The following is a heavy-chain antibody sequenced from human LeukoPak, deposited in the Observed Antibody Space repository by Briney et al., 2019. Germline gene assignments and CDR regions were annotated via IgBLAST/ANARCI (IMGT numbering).Heavy chain of an antibody. J-gene: IGHJ4*02. CDR2: ITGSGGGT. V-gene: IGHV3-23*01. CDR3: AKDPPGIVADPYFFDY. CDR1: GFTFSSDA. D-gene: IGHD6-13*01. Sequence: PGGCLRLSCAASGFTFSSDAMSWVRQAPGQGLEWVSTITGSGGGTYYADSVKGRFTISRDNSKNTLSLQMNSLRAEDTAVYYCAKDPPGIVADPYFFDYWGQGTLVTVSS.